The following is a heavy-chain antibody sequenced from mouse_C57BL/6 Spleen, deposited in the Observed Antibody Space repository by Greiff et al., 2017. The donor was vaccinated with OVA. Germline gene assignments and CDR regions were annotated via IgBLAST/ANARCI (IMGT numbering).Heavy chain of an antibody. Sequence: VQLQQSGAVLVKPGPSVKISCKASGFTFTSYCMPWVKQSPGKSLEWIGLVYPYNGGTSYTQKFKGKATLTVDTSSSTAYMEISSLTSEDSAVYYCARGDGNYVWDDWGQGTTLTVSS. CDR3: ARGDGNYVWDD. CDR2: VYPYNGGT. CDR1: GFTFTSYC. D-gene: IGHD2-1*01. V-gene: IGHV1-36*01. J-gene: IGHJ2*01.